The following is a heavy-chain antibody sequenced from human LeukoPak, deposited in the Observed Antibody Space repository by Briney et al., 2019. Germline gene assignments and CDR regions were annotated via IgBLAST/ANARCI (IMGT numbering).Heavy chain of an antibody. CDR3: ARDHHSTSYFDL. J-gene: IGHJ2*01. CDR2: ILSDGSKE. D-gene: IGHD2-2*01. Sequence: GGSLRLSCAASGFTFSSYGMHWVRQAPGKGLEWVAVILSDGSKEFYTDSVKGRFTISRDNSKNTLYLQMNSLRAEDTALYHCARDHHSTSYFDLWGRGTLVTVSS. CDR1: GFTFSSYG. V-gene: IGHV3-33*01.